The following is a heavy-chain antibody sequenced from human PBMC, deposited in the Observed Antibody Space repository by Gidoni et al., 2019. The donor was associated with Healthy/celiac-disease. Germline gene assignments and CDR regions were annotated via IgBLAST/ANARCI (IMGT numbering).Heavy chain of an antibody. D-gene: IGHD6-19*01. CDR3: ARDGSSGWPSMSL. CDR2: IYTRGST. Sequence: QVQLQESGPGLVEPSETLYLTCTVPGGSISSYYWSWLRPPAGKGLEWIGRIYTRGSTNYNPSLKSRFTMSVDTSKNQFSLKLSSVTAADTAVYYCARDGSSGWPSMSLWGQGTLVTVSS. J-gene: IGHJ4*02. V-gene: IGHV4-4*07. CDR1: GGSISSYY.